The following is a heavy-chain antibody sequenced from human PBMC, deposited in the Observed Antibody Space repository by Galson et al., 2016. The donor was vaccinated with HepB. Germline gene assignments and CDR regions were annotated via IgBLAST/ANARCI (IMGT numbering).Heavy chain of an antibody. J-gene: IGHJ4*02. CDR2: IYSGGNT. CDR1: GFTVSNNY. CDR3: ATSPSRGY. D-gene: IGHD2-2*01. Sequence: SLRLSCAASGFTVSNNYMSWVRQAPGKGLEWVSVIYSGGNTFYADSVQGRFTISRDTSKNTLYLKMNSLRAEDTAVYYCATSPSRGYWGQGTLVTVSS. V-gene: IGHV3-66*02.